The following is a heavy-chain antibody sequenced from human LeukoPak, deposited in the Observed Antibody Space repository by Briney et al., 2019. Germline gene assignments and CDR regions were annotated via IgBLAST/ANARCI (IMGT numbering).Heavy chain of an antibody. D-gene: IGHD6-13*01. CDR1: GGSFSSGSYY. Sequence: SETLSLTCTVSGGSFSSGSYYWSWIRQPAGKGLEWIGRIYTSGSTNYNPSLKSRVTISVDTSKNQFSLKLSSVAAADTAVYYCARVFGGSSWYADYWGQGTLVTVSS. J-gene: IGHJ4*02. CDR2: IYTSGST. CDR3: ARVFGGSSWYADY. V-gene: IGHV4-61*02.